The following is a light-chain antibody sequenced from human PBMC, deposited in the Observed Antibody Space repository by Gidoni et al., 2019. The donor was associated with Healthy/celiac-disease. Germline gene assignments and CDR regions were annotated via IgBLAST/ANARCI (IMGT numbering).Light chain of an antibody. V-gene: IGLV3-21*02. CDR1: NIGSKS. CDR2: DDS. CDR3: QVWDSSSDHPYV. Sequence: SYVLTQPPSVSVAPGQTARITCGGNNIGSKSVHWYQHKPGQAPVLVVYDDSDRPSGIPERFSGSNSGNTATLTISRVEAGDEADYYCQVWDSSSDHPYVFGTGTKVTVL. J-gene: IGLJ1*01.